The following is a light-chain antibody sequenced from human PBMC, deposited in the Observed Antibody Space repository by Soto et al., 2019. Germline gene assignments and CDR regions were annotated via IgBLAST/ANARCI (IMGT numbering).Light chain of an antibody. CDR3: SSFTSRVTFV. CDR1: RSDVGAYNY. CDR2: EVT. V-gene: IGLV2-14*01. J-gene: IGLJ1*01. Sequence: QSALTQPASGSGSPGQSIAISCTGTRSDVGAYNYVSWYQQHPGKAPKLMISEVTNRPSGVSDRFSGSKSGNTASLTISGLQAEDEADYYCSSFTSRVTFVFGTGTKLTVL.